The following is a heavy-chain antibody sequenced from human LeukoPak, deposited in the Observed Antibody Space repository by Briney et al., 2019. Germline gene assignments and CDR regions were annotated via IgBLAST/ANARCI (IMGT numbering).Heavy chain of an antibody. V-gene: IGHV3-48*02. Sequence: GGSLRLSCAASGFTFNTYSMNWVRQAPGKGLEWVSYISCSRSTIQYADSVKGRFTISRDNAKNSLYLQMNSLRDEDTAVYYCARAVAGFDYWGQVTLVTVS. CDR2: ISCSRSTI. CDR1: GFTFNTYS. CDR3: ARAVAGFDY. D-gene: IGHD6-19*01. J-gene: IGHJ4*02.